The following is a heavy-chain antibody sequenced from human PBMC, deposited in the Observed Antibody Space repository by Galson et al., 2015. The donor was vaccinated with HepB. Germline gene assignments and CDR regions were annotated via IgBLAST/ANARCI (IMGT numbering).Heavy chain of an antibody. CDR2: ISSNGGST. CDR1: GFTFSSYA. V-gene: IGHV3-64*01. J-gene: IGHJ4*02. CDR3: ARGLLPGIAVAFLY. Sequence: SLRLSCAASGFTFSSYAMHWVCQAPGKGLEYVSAISSNGGSTYYANSVKGRFTISRDNSKNTLYLQMGSLRAEDMAVYYCARGLLPGIAVAFLYWGQGTLVTVYS. D-gene: IGHD6-19*01.